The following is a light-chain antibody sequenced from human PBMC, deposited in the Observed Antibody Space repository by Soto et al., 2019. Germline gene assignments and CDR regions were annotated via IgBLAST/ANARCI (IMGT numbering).Light chain of an antibody. V-gene: IGKV2-30*02. Sequence: DVVMTQSPLSLPVTLGQPASISCRSSQSLVHSDGNTYLNWYQQRPGQSPRRLIYKVSNRDSGVPDRVSGSASGSDFTLKISRVEAEDVGVYYCMQGTHWPYTFGQGTKLEIK. CDR3: MQGTHWPYT. J-gene: IGKJ2*01. CDR2: KVS. CDR1: QSLVHSDGNTY.